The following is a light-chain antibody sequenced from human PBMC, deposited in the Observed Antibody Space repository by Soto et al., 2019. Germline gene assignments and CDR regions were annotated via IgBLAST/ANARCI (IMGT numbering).Light chain of an antibody. J-gene: IGKJ4*01. CDR2: SAS. CDR3: QSYNGPPLS. CDR1: RGLGNF. V-gene: IGKV1-27*01. Sequence: DMQMTQSPSSLSASVGDRVTITCRAGRGLGNFLAWYQQKPGKAPRLLVYSASTLQRGVPSRFSGSGSGTEFTLTINGLQPEDVATYYCQSYNGPPLSLGGGTRVDI.